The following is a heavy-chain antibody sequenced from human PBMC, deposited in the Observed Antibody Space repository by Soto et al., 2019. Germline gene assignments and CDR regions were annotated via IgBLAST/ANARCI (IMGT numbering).Heavy chain of an antibody. Sequence: SETLSLTCTVSGGSISSGGYYWSWIRQYPGKGLEWIGYIYYSGSTYYNPSLKSRVTISVDTSKNQISLKLSSVTAADTAVYYCARSSTSANYFDYWGQGTLVTVSS. D-gene: IGHD2-2*01. J-gene: IGHJ4*02. CDR2: IYYSGST. CDR3: ARSSTSANYFDY. CDR1: GGSISSGGYY. V-gene: IGHV4-31*03.